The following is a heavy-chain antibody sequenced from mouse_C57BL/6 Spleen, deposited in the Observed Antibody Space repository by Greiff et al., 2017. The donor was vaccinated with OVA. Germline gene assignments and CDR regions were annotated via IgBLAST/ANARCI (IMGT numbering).Heavy chain of an antibody. CDR3: AASSYPFAY. J-gene: IGHJ3*01. CDR2: INPNNGGS. CDR1: GYPFTDYN. Sequence: EVQLQQSGPELVKPGASVKIPCKASGYPFTDYNMDWLKQSHGKSLEWIGDINPNNGGSIYNQKFKGKATLTVDKSSSTAYMGRRSLTSEDTAVYYCAASSYPFAYWGQGTLVTVSA. D-gene: IGHD1-1*01. V-gene: IGHV1-18*01.